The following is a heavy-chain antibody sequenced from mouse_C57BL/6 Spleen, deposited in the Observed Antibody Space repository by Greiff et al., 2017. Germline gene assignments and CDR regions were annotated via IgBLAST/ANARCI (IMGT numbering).Heavy chain of an antibody. CDR1: GYAFTNYL. J-gene: IGHJ4*01. Sequence: QVQLQQSGAELVRPGTSVKVSCKASGYAFTNYLIEWVKQRPGQGLEWIGVINPGSGGTNYNEKFKGKATLTADKSSSTAYMQLSSLTSEDSAVYFCARRECTTVVAYYYAMDYWGQGTSVTVSS. D-gene: IGHD1-1*01. CDR3: ARRECTTVVAYYYAMDY. V-gene: IGHV1-54*01. CDR2: INPGSGGT.